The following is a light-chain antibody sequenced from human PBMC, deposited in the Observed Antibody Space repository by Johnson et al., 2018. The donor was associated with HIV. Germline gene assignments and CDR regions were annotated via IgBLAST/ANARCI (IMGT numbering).Light chain of an antibody. V-gene: IGLV3-1*01. Sequence: VLTQPPSVSVSPGQTASITCSGDKLGDKYACWYQQKPGQSPVLVIYQDSKRPSGIPERFSGSNSGTSATLGIPGLPTGDEADYYCGTWDSSLNPGLYVFGTGTKVTVL. CDR2: QDS. CDR3: GTWDSSLNPGLYV. CDR1: KLGDKY. J-gene: IGLJ1*01.